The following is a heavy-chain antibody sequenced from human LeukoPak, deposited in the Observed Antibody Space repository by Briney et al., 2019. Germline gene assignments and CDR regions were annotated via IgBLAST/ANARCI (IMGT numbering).Heavy chain of an antibody. J-gene: IGHJ4*02. CDR2: IRYDGSNK. V-gene: IGHV3-30*02. D-gene: IGHD3-3*01. CDR3: ARDDITI. Sequence: GSLRLSCAASGFTFSSYGMPRVPHAPGKGLEWVAFIRYDGSNKYYADSVKGRFTISRDNSKNTLYLQMNSLRAEDTAVYYCARDDITIWGQGTLVTVSS. CDR1: GFTFSSYG.